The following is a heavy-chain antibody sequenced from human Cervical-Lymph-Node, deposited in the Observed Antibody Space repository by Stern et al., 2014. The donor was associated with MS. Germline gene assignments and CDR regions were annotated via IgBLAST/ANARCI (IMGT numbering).Heavy chain of an antibody. Sequence: VQLVESGPEVKRPGESLKISCQASGYTFTSYWIGWGRQMPGKALEWIAVGVPGVPVIRDSPSFQAQFTTSADKSSSPAYLQWNNLKASDTAIYYCARQRYFDYWGQGTLVTVSS. CDR1: GYTFTSYW. V-gene: IGHV5-51*01. CDR2: GVPGVPVI. CDR3: ARQRYFDY. J-gene: IGHJ4*02.